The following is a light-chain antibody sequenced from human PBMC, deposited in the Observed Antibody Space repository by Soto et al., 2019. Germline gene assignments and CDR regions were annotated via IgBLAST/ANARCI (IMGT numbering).Light chain of an antibody. J-gene: IGKJ5*01. CDR2: DAS. V-gene: IGKV3-11*01. Sequence: EIVLTQSPATLSLSPGERATLSCRASQRISIYLGWYQQKPGKTPRLLIYDASNRATGIPARFSGSGSGTDFTLTISILEPDDSAVYYCQHRNNWPLTFGRGTRLEIK. CDR1: QRISIY. CDR3: QHRNNWPLT.